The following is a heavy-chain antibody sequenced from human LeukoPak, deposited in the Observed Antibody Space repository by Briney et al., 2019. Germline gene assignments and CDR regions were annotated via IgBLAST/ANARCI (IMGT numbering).Heavy chain of an antibody. CDR3: EKDLVDTGFVYGFYY. J-gene: IGHJ4*02. Sequence: GGSLRLSCTDSRFTFRRDALYWVCQAPGKGLEWVSGICAGGTFTYYADSVKGRFTIFRDNSRNTLYLQMNSLRADDTAVYNFEKDLVDTGFVYGFYYWGQGALVTVSS. D-gene: IGHD6-6*01. V-gene: IGHV3-23*01. CDR2: ICAGGTFT. CDR1: RFTFRRDA.